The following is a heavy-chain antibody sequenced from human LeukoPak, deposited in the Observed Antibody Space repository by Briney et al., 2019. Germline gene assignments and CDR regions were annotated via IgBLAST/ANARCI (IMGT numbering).Heavy chain of an antibody. CDR2: IRYDGSNK. CDR1: GFTFSNYA. D-gene: IGHD6-6*01. CDR3: AKAIHSSSSGVVDY. V-gene: IGHV3-30*02. Sequence: GGSLRLSCAASGFTFSNYAMHWVCQAPGKGLEWVTFIRYDGSNKYYAESVKGRFTISRDNSKNTLYLQMSSLRAEDTAVYYCAKAIHSSSSGVVDYWGQGTLVTVSS. J-gene: IGHJ4*02.